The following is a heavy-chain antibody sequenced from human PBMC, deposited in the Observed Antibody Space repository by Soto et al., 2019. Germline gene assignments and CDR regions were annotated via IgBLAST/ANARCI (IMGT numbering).Heavy chain of an antibody. V-gene: IGHV1-69*04. CDR1: GGSFSSYA. CDR3: ARDLGPGNHSFDS. J-gene: IGHJ4*02. Sequence: QVQLVQSGAEVKEPGSSMKVSCKASGGSFSSYAIGWVRQAPGQGLEWIGRITPLLGISNYAQSFQGRVTITADKSTATAYLELRGLRPEDTAFYYCARDLGPGNHSFDSWGQGPLVAVSS. CDR2: ITPLLGIS.